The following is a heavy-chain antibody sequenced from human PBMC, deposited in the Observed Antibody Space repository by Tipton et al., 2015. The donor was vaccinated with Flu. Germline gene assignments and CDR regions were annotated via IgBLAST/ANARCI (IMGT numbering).Heavy chain of an antibody. CDR3: ARVGSAAAGTN. V-gene: IGHV4-34*01. CDR2: INHSGGT. Sequence: LRLSCAVYGGSFSGYYWSWIRQPPGKGLEWIGEINHSGGTNYNPSLKSRVTISVDTSKNQFSLKLSSVTAADTAVYYCARVGSAAAGTNWGQGTLVTVSS. J-gene: IGHJ4*02. CDR1: GGSFSGYY. D-gene: IGHD6-13*01.